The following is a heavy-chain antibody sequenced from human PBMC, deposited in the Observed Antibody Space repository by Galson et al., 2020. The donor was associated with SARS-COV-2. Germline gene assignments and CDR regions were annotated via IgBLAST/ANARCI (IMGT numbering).Heavy chain of an antibody. Sequence: TGGSLRLSCAASGFTFTNAWINWIRHAPGKGLERDGHINSTTDGRTTAYGAPVKGRFTISRDDARNTLLLQRNSLNTEYTAVYYCTTGGYCSGETCYSLGQSWGQGTLVTVSA. V-gene: IGHV3-15*01. J-gene: IGHJ5*02. CDR3: TTGGYCSGETCYSLGQS. CDR1: GFTFTNAW. D-gene: IGHD2-15*01. CDR2: INSTTDGRTT.